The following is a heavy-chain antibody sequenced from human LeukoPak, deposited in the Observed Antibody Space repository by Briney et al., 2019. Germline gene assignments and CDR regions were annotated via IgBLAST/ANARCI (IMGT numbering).Heavy chain of an antibody. CDR3: ARDPYSGSYGNYYYYFMDV. J-gene: IGHJ6*03. D-gene: IGHD1-26*01. Sequence: GGSLRLSCAASGFTFSSYGIHWVRQAPGKGLEWVAFIRFDGSNKYYSDSVKGRFTISRGNAKNSLYLQMNSLRAEDTAVYYCARDPYSGSYGNYYYYFMDVWGKGTTVTISS. CDR2: IRFDGSNK. V-gene: IGHV3-30*02. CDR1: GFTFSSYG.